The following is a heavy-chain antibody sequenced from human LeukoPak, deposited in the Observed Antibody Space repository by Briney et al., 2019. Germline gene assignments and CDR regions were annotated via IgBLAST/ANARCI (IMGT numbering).Heavy chain of an antibody. CDR2: ISETGSTI. J-gene: IGHJ4*02. V-gene: IGHV3-48*03. CDR3: VRRYTPDY. D-gene: IGHD5-18*01. CDR1: VFIFSDLE. Sequence: QPGRCLRLSCVASVFIFSDLEMHGVRQARGKGREWISFISETGSTIYYADSLTGRFTISRDNAKNTLYLQMDSLRDEDTALYDCVRRYTPDYWGEGDLVTVSS.